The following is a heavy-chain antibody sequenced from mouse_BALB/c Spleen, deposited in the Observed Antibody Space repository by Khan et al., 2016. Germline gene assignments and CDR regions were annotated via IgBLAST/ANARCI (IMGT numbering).Heavy chain of an antibody. V-gene: IGHV1S81*02. CDR3: TRVQRGNYVDY. Sequence: QVQLQQPGAELVKPGASVKLSCKASGYTFTSYYMYWVKQRPGQGLEWIGEINPSNGGTNFNEKFKSKATLTVDKSSSTAYMQLSSLTSEDSAVYYCTRVQRGNYVDYWGQGTTLTVSS. CDR2: INPSNGGT. CDR1: GYTFTSYY. J-gene: IGHJ2*01.